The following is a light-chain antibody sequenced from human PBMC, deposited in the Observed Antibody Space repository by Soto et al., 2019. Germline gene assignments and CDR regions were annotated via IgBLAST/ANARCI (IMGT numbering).Light chain of an antibody. J-gene: IGLJ2*01. CDR1: SSNIGAGYD. CDR3: QSYDSSLSAHVV. V-gene: IGLV1-40*01. CDR2: GNS. Sequence: QSVVTQPPSVSGAPGQRVTISCTGRSSNIGAGYDVHWYQQLPGPAPKLLIYGNSNRPSGVPDRFSGSKSGTSASLAITGLQAEDEADYYCQSYDSSLSAHVVFGGGTTVTVL.